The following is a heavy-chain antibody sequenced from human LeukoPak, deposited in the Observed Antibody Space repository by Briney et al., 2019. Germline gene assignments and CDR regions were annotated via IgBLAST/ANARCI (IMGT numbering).Heavy chain of an antibody. D-gene: IGHD2-15*01. CDR3: ATTYCSDGSCYWFSLDY. CDR1: GYSFTSND. Sequence: ASVKVSCKASGYSFTSNDISWVRQAPGQGLEWMGWISAYNGNTNYAQKLQGRVIMTTDTSTTTAYMELRSLRSDDTAVYYCATTYCSDGSCYWFSLDYWGQGTLVTVSS. CDR2: ISAYNGNT. J-gene: IGHJ4*02. V-gene: IGHV1-18*01.